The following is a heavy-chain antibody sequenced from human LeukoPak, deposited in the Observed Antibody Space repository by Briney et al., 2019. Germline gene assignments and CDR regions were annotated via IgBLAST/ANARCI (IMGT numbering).Heavy chain of an antibody. Sequence: SGGSLRLSCAGSGFSFSNAWMSWVRQAPGKGLEWVGRIKSRTDDETTDYAELVKGRFSISRDDSKNMLDLHMSSLKTEDTAVYYCARVWGSSWYYDFWSGYPTRQNWFDPWGQGTLVTVSS. J-gene: IGHJ5*02. CDR3: ARVWGSSWYYDFWSGYPTRQNWFDP. D-gene: IGHD3-3*01. CDR1: GFSFSNAW. CDR2: IKSRTDDETT. V-gene: IGHV3-15*01.